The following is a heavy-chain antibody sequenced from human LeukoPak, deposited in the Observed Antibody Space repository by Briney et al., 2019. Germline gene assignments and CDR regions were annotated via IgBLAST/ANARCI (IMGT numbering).Heavy chain of an antibody. CDR2: ISSSGSTI. Sequence: GGSLRLSCAASGFTFSDYYMSWIRQAPGKGLEWVSYISSSGSTIYYADSVKGRFTISRDNAKNSLYLQMNSLRAEDTAVYYCARDPPDYYGSGSYYNGDAFDIWGQGTMVTVSS. V-gene: IGHV3-11*04. CDR1: GFTFSDYY. CDR3: ARDPPDYYGSGSYYNGDAFDI. D-gene: IGHD3-10*01. J-gene: IGHJ3*02.